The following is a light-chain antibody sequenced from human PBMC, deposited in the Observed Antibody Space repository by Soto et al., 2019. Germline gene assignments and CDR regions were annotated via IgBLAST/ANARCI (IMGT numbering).Light chain of an antibody. CDR2: AAF. CDR3: LQDYNYPLT. Sequence: DIRLTQSPSFLSASVGDGATIXCRASQGFSSYIDCYQQKPGKAPNRLIYAAFTWQRGGPSRFSGSGSVTEFTRTISSLQADDFATYYGLQDYNYPLTFGGGTKVDIK. CDR1: QGFSSY. J-gene: IGKJ4*01. V-gene: IGKV1-9*01.